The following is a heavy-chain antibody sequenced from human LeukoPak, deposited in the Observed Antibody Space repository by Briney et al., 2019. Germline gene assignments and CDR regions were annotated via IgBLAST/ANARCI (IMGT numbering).Heavy chain of an antibody. D-gene: IGHD2-2*01. CDR1: GDSVSSNSAA. J-gene: IGHJ4*02. V-gene: IGHV6-1*01. CDR2: TYYRSKWYN. Sequence: SQTLSLTRVISGDSVSSNSAAWSWIRQSPSRGLECLGRTYYRSKWYNDYAVSVKGRISINPDTSKNQFSLQLSSVTPEDTAVYYCAREGVVIGTASFFDYWGQGTLVTVSS. CDR3: AREGVVIGTASFFDY.